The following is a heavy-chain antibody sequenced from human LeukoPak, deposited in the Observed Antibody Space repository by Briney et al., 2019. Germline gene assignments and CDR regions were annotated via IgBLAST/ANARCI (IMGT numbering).Heavy chain of an antibody. CDR1: GFTFSNYW. V-gene: IGHV3-7*01. D-gene: IGHD2-15*01. J-gene: IGHJ4*02. CDR2: IKQDGSEE. Sequence: PGGSLRLSCAASGFTFSNYWMSWARQAPGKGLEWVAHIKQDGSEEYYVDSVKGRFTISGDNAKRSLYLQINSLRAEDAAVYYCAKSIVVVVAAASFDYWGQGTLVTVSS. CDR3: AKSIVVVVAAASFDY.